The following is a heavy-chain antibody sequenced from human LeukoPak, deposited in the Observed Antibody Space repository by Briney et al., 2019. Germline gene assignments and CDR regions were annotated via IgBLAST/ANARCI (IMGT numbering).Heavy chain of an antibody. CDR3: ARHGFTGDAFDI. J-gene: IGHJ3*02. CDR1: GGSISSYY. Sequence: SETLSLTCTVSGGSISSYYWSWIRQPPGKGLEWIGYIYYSGSTNYNPSLKSRVTISVDTSKNQFSLNLRSVTAADTAMYYCARHGFTGDAFDIWGQGTMVPVSS. D-gene: IGHD1-1*01. CDR2: IYYSGST. V-gene: IGHV4-59*08.